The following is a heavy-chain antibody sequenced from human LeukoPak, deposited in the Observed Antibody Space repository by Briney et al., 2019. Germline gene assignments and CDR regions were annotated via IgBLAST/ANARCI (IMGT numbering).Heavy chain of an antibody. D-gene: IGHD6-19*01. Sequence: GXSLRLSCAASGFTFSSYWMHWVRHAPGKGLVWVSRINSDGSSTKYADSVKGRFTISRDNAKNTLSLQMNSLRAEDTAVYYCARDLRAVAGTPTHFQHWGQGTLVTVSS. CDR1: GFTFSSYW. J-gene: IGHJ1*01. CDR2: INSDGSST. CDR3: ARDLRAVAGTPTHFQH. V-gene: IGHV3-74*03.